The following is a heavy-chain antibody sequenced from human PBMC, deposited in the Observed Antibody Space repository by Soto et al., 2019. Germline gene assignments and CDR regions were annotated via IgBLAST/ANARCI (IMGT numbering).Heavy chain of an antibody. CDR3: ARSDGYHFNCLDS. CDR1: GYRFTSDL. Sequence: LVKRSCKGSGYRFTSDLVDWVRQDPGKGLEWMGWMNPNSNNTGYAQKFQGRLTMTRDIALSIAHMELSSLRNEDTAVYYCARSDGYHFNCLDSWGKGTLVTVSS. V-gene: IGHV1-8*01. J-gene: IGHJ5*01. CDR2: MNPNSNNT. D-gene: IGHD2-21*01.